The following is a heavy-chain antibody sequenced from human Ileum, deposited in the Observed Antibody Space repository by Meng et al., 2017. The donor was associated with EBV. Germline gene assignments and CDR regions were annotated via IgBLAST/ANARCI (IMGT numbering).Heavy chain of an antibody. CDR1: GFAFRDSY. D-gene: IGHD3-22*01. CDR2: ITESGSAT. CDR3: ARVSRGYYDLDY. V-gene: IGHV3-11*01. J-gene: IGHJ4*02. Sequence: QVRLVESGGGLVQPGGSLRLSCAASGFAFRDSYMNWIRQAPGKGLEWISYITESGSATYYADSVKGRFTISRDNAKNSLYLQMNSLRAEDTAIYYCARVSRGYYDLDYWGQGTLVTVSS.